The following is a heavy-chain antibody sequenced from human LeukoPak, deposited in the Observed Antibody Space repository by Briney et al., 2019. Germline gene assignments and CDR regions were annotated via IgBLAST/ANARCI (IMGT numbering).Heavy chain of an antibody. V-gene: IGHV3-30*02. Sequence: GGSLRLSCAASGFTFSSYAMHWVRQAPGKGLEWVCFIRFDATNKYYADSVKGRLTISRDNSNNTLYLQLNNVRTEDTATYFCAKEQYPGYFDFWGQGSLVTVSA. J-gene: IGHJ4*02. D-gene: IGHD1-14*01. CDR3: AKEQYPGYFDF. CDR1: GFTFSSYA. CDR2: IRFDATNK.